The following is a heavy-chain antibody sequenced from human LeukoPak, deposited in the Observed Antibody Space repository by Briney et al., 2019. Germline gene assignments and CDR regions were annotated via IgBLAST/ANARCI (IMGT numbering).Heavy chain of an antibody. J-gene: IGHJ4*02. CDR3: AAYDILTGFFDY. D-gene: IGHD3-9*01. Sequence: SVKVSCNASGGTFSSYAISWVRQAPGQGLEWMGGIIPIFGTANYAQKFQGRVTITADESTSTAYMELSSLRSEDTVFYQRAAYDILTGFFDYWGQGTLVTVSS. V-gene: IGHV1-69*13. CDR1: GGTFSSYA. CDR2: IIPIFGTA.